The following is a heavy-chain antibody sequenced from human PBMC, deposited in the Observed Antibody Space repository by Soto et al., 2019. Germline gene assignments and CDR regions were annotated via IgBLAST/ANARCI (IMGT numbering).Heavy chain of an antibody. Sequence: GESLKISCAASGFTFSNAWMSWVRQAPGKGLEWVGRIKSKTDGGTTDYAAPVKGRFTISRDDSKNTLYLQMNSLKTEDTAVYYCTTEYSSSYYFDYWGQGTLVTVSS. D-gene: IGHD6-6*01. CDR3: TTEYSSSYYFDY. CDR2: IKSKTDGGTT. CDR1: GFTFSNAW. J-gene: IGHJ4*02. V-gene: IGHV3-15*01.